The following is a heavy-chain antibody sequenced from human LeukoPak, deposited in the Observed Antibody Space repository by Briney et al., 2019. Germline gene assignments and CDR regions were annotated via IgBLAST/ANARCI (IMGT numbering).Heavy chain of an antibody. Sequence: PGGSLRLSCAASGFTASYNYMSWVRQAPGKGLEWVSYIGGSGAGADAIKYADSVRGRFTISRDNAKNSVSLQMNSLRAEDTAVYYCARGSGRFHGSFDIWGQGTMVTVSS. D-gene: IGHD3-10*01. CDR2: IGGSGAGADAI. CDR3: ARGSGRFHGSFDI. CDR1: GFTASYNY. V-gene: IGHV3-11*01. J-gene: IGHJ3*02.